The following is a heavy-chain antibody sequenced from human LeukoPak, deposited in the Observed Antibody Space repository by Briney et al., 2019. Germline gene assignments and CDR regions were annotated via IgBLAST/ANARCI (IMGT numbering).Heavy chain of an antibody. CDR2: IKQDGSEK. V-gene: IGHV3-7*01. CDR1: GFTFSSYW. Sequence: GSLLLSCAASGFTFSSYWMSWVRQAPGKGLEGVANIKQDGSEKYYVDSVKGRFTISRDNAKNSLYLQMNSLRAEDTAVYYCAREGLAALLYYYYYMDVWGKGTTVTVSS. J-gene: IGHJ6*03. CDR3: AREGLAALLYYYYYMDV. D-gene: IGHD6-19*01.